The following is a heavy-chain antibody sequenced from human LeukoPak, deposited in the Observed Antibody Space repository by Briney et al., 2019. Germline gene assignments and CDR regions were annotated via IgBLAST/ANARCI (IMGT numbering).Heavy chain of an antibody. Sequence: GGSLRLSCVASGITFSSYWMSWVRQAPGKGLEWVATIKRDGTDKYYVDSVKGRFTISRDNAKNSLYLQMNSLRAEDTAVYFCVSRSAGTDYQYLFFHYWGQGALVTVSS. D-gene: IGHD4-11*01. CDR2: IKRDGTDK. J-gene: IGHJ4*02. CDR3: VSRSAGTDYQYLFFHY. CDR1: GITFSSYW. V-gene: IGHV3-7*03.